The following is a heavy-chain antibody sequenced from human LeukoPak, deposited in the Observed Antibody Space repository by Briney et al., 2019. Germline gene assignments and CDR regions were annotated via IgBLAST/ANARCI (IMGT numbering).Heavy chain of an antibody. Sequence: SETLSLTCTVSGGSISSYYWSWIRQPPGKGLEWIGYIYYSGSTNYNPSLKSRVTISVDTSKNQFSLKLSSVTAADTAVYYCASARNWNDWFDPWGQGTLVTVSS. CDR2: IYYSGST. V-gene: IGHV4-59*01. CDR3: ASARNWNDWFDP. CDR1: GGSISSYY. D-gene: IGHD1-1*01. J-gene: IGHJ5*02.